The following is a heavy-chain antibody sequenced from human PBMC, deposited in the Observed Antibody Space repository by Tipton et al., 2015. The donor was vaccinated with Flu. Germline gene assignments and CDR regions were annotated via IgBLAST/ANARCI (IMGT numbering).Heavy chain of an antibody. CDR3: ACAGHGYYDSSGSDY. Sequence: TLSLTRIVSGGSLSSCGYYWSWIRQHPGKGLEWIGYIYYSGSTYYNPSLKSRVTISVDTSKNQFSLKLTPVTAADTAVYYCACAGHGYYDSSGSDYWGQGTLVTVSS. J-gene: IGHJ4*02. D-gene: IGHD3-22*01. CDR1: GGSLSSCGYY. V-gene: IGHV4-31*03. CDR2: IYYSGST.